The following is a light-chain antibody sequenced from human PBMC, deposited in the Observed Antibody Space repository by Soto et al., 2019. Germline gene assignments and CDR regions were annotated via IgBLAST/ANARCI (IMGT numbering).Light chain of an antibody. J-gene: IGKJ1*01. V-gene: IGKV1-5*03. CDR2: RAS. CDR3: QSSHRFWT. CDR1: ESVNIW. Sequence: DIQMTQSPSTLSASVGDRVTITCRASESVNIWLAWYQQKPGKAPKPLISRASSSEVEVPSRLNGTGFGTEFTRTYCSLRPDGFATYYCQSSHRFWTFGQVNKVEVK.